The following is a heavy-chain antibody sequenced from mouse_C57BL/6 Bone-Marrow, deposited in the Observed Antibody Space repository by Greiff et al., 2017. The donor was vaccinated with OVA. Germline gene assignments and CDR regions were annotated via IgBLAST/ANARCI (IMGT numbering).Heavy chain of an antibody. CDR3: ARDDGYRYYFDY. J-gene: IGHJ2*01. CDR2: INPNNGGT. D-gene: IGHD2-3*01. CDR1: GYTFTDYY. V-gene: IGHV1-26*01. Sequence: VQLQQSGPELVKPGASVKISCKASGYTFTDYYMNWVKQSHGKSLEWIGDINPNNGGTSYNQKFKGKATLTVYKSSSTAYMELRSLTSEDSAVYYCARDDGYRYYFDYWGQGTTLTVSS.